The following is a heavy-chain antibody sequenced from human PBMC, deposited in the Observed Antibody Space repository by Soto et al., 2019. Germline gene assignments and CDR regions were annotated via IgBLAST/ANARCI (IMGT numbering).Heavy chain of an antibody. CDR2: INHSGST. CDR1: GVSFSGYY. D-gene: IGHD4-17*01. Sequence: PSETLSLTCAVYGVSFSGYYWSWIRQPPGKGLEWIGEINHSGSTNYNPSLKSRVTISVDTSKNQFSLKLSSVTAADTAVYYFARMGTRVTDYGDSNDYWGQGTLVTVS. CDR3: ARMGTRVTDYGDSNDY. J-gene: IGHJ4*02. V-gene: IGHV4-34*01.